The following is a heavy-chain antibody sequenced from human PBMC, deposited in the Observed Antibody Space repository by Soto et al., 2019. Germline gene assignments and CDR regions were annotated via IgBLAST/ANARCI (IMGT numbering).Heavy chain of an antibody. V-gene: IGHV1-69*01. J-gene: IGHJ4*02. CDR2: IIPIFGTV. CDR1: GGSFNRHT. D-gene: IGHD3-22*01. CDR3: ARGWGYDSTDYYYAY. Sequence: QVQLVQSGAEVRKPGSSVRVSCKASGGSFNRHTISWVRQAPGQGLEWMGGIIPIFGTVNHAQKFQGRVTIIADESTSTVDMGLSSLRSDDTAIYYCARGWGYDSTDYYYAYWGQGTLVIVSS.